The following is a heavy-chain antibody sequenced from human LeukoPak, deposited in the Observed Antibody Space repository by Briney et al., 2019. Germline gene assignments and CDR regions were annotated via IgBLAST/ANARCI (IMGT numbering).Heavy chain of an antibody. CDR3: ARQVGWFDP. Sequence: PSETLSLTCTVSGGSFGTDYWSWIRQPPGKGLEWIGYVYYGGSANYNPSLKSRVTISVDTSKNQFSLKMNSVTAADTAVYYCARQVGWFDPWGQGTLVTVSS. CDR2: VYYGGSA. J-gene: IGHJ5*02. CDR1: GGSFGTDY. V-gene: IGHV4-59*08.